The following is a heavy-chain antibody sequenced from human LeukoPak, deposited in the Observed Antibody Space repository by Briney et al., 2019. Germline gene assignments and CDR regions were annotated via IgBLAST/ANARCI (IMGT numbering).Heavy chain of an antibody. CDR3: ARDPINWGSGVFDY. Sequence: GGSLRLSCAASGFTFSTYWMNWARQAPGKGLEWVAHINPDGRDTYYVDSVKGRFTISRDNAQNSMYLQMNSLRVEDTAVYYCARDPINWGSGVFDYWGQGTLVTVSS. J-gene: IGHJ4*02. CDR1: GFTFSTYW. CDR2: INPDGRDT. D-gene: IGHD7-27*01. V-gene: IGHV3-7*01.